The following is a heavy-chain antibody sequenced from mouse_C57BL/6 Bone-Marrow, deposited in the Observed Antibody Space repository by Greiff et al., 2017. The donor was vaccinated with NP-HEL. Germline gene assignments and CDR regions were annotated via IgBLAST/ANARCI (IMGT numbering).Heavy chain of an antibody. Sequence: VKLQQSGPELVKPGASVKLSCKASGYTFTSYDINWVKQRPGQGLEWIGWIYPRDGSTKYNEKFKGKATLTVDTSSSTAYMELHSLTSEDSAVYFCARVGIYYDYFPFAYWGQGTLVTVSA. V-gene: IGHV1-85*01. D-gene: IGHD2-4*01. CDR2: IYPRDGST. CDR1: GYTFTSYD. J-gene: IGHJ3*01. CDR3: ARVGIYYDYFPFAY.